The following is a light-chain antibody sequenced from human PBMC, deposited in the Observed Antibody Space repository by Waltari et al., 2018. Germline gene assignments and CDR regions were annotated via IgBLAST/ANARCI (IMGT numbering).Light chain of an antibody. J-gene: IGKJ2*01. V-gene: IGKV1-5*03. CDR2: KAS. CDR3: QHYDSYQYA. CDR1: ESVNRH. Sequence: IQVTQSPSTLSASVGDRGNITCRPSESVNRHLAWYQQKPGRAPNLLIYKASTLETGAPSKFSGSGSGTEFSLTITNLQRDDFATYFCQHYDSYQYAFGPGTKLEIK.